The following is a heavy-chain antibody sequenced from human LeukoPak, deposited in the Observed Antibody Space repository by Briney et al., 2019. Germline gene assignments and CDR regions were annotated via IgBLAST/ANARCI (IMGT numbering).Heavy chain of an antibody. CDR3: ARVLQLVAAGTVGAGFDY. CDR1: GGSISSYY. D-gene: IGHD6-13*01. Sequence: PSETLSLTCTVSGGSISSYYWSWIRQPPGKGLEWIGYIYYSGSTNYNPSLKSRVTISVDTSKNQFSLKLSSVTAADTAVYYCARVLQLVAAGTVGAGFDYWGQGILVTVSS. CDR2: IYYSGST. J-gene: IGHJ4*02. V-gene: IGHV4-59*08.